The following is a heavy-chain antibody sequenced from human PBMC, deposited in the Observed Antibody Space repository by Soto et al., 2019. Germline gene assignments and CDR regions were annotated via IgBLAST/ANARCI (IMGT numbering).Heavy chain of an antibody. Sequence: ASVKVSCKSSGYSFTEFYIHWVRKAPGQGLEWMGWISAYNGNTNYAQKLQGRVTMTTDTSTSTAYMELRSLRSDDTAVYYCARSIVVVIPFDYWGQGTLVTVSS. V-gene: IGHV1-18*04. CDR3: ARSIVVVIPFDY. CDR1: GYSFTEFY. D-gene: IGHD3-22*01. CDR2: ISAYNGNT. J-gene: IGHJ4*02.